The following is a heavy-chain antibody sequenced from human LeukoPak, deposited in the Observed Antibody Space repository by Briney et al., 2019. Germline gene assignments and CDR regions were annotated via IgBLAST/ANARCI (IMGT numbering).Heavy chain of an antibody. CDR3: ARLWFGELLLRGYNWFDP. Sequence: GESLKISCKGSGYSFTSYRIGWVRQMPGKGLEWMGIIYPGDSDTRYSPSFQGQVTILADKSISTAYLQWSSLKASDTAMYYCARLWFGELLLRGYNWFDPWGQGTLVTVSS. CDR2: IYPGDSDT. CDR1: GYSFTSYR. V-gene: IGHV5-51*01. D-gene: IGHD3-10*01. J-gene: IGHJ5*02.